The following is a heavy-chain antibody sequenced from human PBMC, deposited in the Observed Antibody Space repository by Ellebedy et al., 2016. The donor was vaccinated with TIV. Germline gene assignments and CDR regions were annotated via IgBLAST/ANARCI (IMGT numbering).Heavy chain of an antibody. Sequence: MPSETLSLTCSVSGGSIGDSSYYWGWIRQPPGKGLEWIGTLYNSGSTYYNPSLKSRLSMFVDTAKNQFSLQLNSVTPEDTAVYYCARHVAREGYNRWGQGTLVTVSS. J-gene: IGHJ4*02. CDR2: LYNSGST. CDR3: ARHVAREGYNR. V-gene: IGHV4-39*01. CDR1: GGSIGDSSYY. D-gene: IGHD5-24*01.